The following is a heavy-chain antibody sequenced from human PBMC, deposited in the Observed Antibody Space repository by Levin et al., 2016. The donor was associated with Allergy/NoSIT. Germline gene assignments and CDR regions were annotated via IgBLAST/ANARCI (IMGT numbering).Heavy chain of an antibody. Sequence: GESLKISCAASGFTFSSYAMHWVRQAPGKGLEWVAVISYDGSNKYYADSVKGRFTISRDNSKNTLYLQMNSLRAEDTAVYYCARDGARTMTLYYFDYWGQGTLVTVSS. V-gene: IGHV3-30-3*01. CDR1: GFTFSSYA. J-gene: IGHJ4*02. D-gene: IGHD3-22*01. CDR3: ARDGARTMTLYYFDY. CDR2: ISYDGSNK.